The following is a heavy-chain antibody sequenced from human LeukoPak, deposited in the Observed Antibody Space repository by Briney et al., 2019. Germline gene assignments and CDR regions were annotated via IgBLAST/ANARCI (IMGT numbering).Heavy chain of an antibody. CDR2: IKQDASEK. Sequence: GGSLRLSCAVSGFTFSGYWMSWVRQAPGKGLEWVANIKQDASEKYYVDSVKGRFTISRDNAKNSVYLQMNSLRVEDTAVYYCVEDGSSGSPFAYWGQGTLVTVSS. CDR1: GFTFSGYW. CDR3: VEDGSSGSPFAY. V-gene: IGHV3-7*01. J-gene: IGHJ4*02. D-gene: IGHD6-19*01.